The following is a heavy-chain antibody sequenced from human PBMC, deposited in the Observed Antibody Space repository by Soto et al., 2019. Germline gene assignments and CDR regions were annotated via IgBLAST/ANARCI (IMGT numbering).Heavy chain of an antibody. Sequence: GESLKISCKGSGYTFTNYWIGWVRQMPGKGLEWMGIIYPGDSGTKYSPSFQGQVTVSVDKSISTAYLQWSSLKASDTAMYYCARVNYYYYMDAWGKGTTVTVSS. CDR2: IYPGDSGT. V-gene: IGHV5-51*01. D-gene: IGHD3-22*01. CDR3: ARVNYYYYMDA. J-gene: IGHJ6*03. CDR1: GYTFTNYW.